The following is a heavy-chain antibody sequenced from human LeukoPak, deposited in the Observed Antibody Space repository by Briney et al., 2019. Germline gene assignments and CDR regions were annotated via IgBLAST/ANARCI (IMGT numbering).Heavy chain of an antibody. CDR1: GYTFTSYY. Sequence: GASVKVPCKASGYTFTSYYMHWVRQAPGQGLEWMGIINPSGGSTSYAQKSQGRVTMTRDTSTSTVYMELSSLRSEDTAVYYCARDRVYIAAAGTPPYYYGMDVWGQGTTVTVSS. CDR2: INPSGGST. V-gene: IGHV1-46*01. CDR3: ARDRVYIAAAGTPPYYYGMDV. J-gene: IGHJ6*02. D-gene: IGHD6-13*01.